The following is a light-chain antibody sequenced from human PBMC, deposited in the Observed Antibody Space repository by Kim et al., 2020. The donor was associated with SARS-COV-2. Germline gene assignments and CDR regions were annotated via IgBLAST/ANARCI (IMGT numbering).Light chain of an antibody. V-gene: IGLV2-14*03. CDR1: SSDVGAYNF. J-gene: IGLJ3*02. CDR3: SSYTLTNTLV. CDR2: DVN. Sequence: GQSITISCIGTSSDVGAYNFVYWYQQHTGKAPKVIIYDVNNRPSGVSNRFSGSKSGDTASLTISGLQPEDGADYYCSSYTLTNTLVFGGGTQLTVL.